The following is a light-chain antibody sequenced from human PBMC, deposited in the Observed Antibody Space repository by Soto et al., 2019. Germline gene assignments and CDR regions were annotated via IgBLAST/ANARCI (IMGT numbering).Light chain of an antibody. CDR2: DAS. CDR1: QTISTW. J-gene: IGKJ4*01. Sequence: IQGTQSRPTLSASVGDRDNIPVLASQTISTWMAWYQQKPGKAPKLLVYDASTLQSGVPSRFSGSGSGTDFTLTISSLQPEDFATYYCQQLNNYPSTFGGGAKVDI. CDR3: QQLNNYPST. V-gene: IGKV1-5*01.